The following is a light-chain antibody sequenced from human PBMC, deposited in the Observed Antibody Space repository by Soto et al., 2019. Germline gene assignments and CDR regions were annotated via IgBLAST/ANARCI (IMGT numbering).Light chain of an antibody. CDR1: SGDVGGYNY. Sequence: QCALTQTASVSGSPGQSITISCTRTSGDVGGYNYVSWYQQHPGKAPKLMIYEVSNRPSGVSNRFSGSKSGNTASLTISGLQAEDEADDYCSSYTSSSTLVFGTGTKVTV. J-gene: IGLJ1*01. CDR2: EVS. CDR3: SSYTSSSTLV. V-gene: IGLV2-14*01.